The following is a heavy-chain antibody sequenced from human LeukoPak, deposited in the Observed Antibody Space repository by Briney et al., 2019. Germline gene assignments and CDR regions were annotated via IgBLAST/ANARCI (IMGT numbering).Heavy chain of an antibody. CDR3: ARHGQPKNWGSVFDI. CDR1: GGSISSYY. Sequence: SETLSLTCTVSGGSISSYYWSWIRQPAGKGLEWIGRIYTSGSTNYNPSLKSRVTMSVDTSKNQFSLKLSSVTASETAVYYCARHGQPKNWGSVFDIWGQGTMVTVSS. V-gene: IGHV4-4*07. J-gene: IGHJ3*02. CDR2: IYTSGST. D-gene: IGHD7-27*01.